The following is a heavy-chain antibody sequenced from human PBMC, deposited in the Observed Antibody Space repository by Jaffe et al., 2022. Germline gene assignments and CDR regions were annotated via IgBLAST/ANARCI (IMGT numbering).Heavy chain of an antibody. D-gene: IGHD2-15*01. CDR3: ARHTPDFMVAEPFDI. J-gene: IGHJ3*02. CDR1: GGSISSSSYY. V-gene: IGHV4-39*01. Sequence: QLQLQESGPGLVKPSETLSLTCTVSGGSISSSSYYWGWIRQPPGKGLEWIGSIYYSGSTYYNPSLKSRVTISVDTSKNQFSLKLSSVTAADTAVYYCARHTPDFMVAEPFDIWGQGTMVTVSS. CDR2: IYYSGST.